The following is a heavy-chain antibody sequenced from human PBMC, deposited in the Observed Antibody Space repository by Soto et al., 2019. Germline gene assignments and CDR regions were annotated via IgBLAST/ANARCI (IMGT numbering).Heavy chain of an antibody. CDR3: ARDFGRRSWWHNWDY. J-gene: IGHJ4*02. Sequence: PGESLKISCQGFGYSFTSFWIGWVRQMPGKGLEWMGITNPVDSDTRYSPSFQGQVTISVDKSITTAYLQWSSLKASDTAMYYCARDFGRRSWWHNWDYWGQGTLVTVSS. CDR1: GYSFTSFW. D-gene: IGHD6-13*01. CDR2: TNPVDSDT. V-gene: IGHV5-51*01.